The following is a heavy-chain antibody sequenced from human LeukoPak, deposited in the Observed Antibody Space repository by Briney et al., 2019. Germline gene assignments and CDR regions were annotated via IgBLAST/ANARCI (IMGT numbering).Heavy chain of an antibody. CDR1: GFTFSSYA. J-gene: IGHJ4*02. CDR3: AKDPLWSGYFPEFDY. D-gene: IGHD3-3*01. Sequence: GGSLRLSCAASGFTFSSYAMSWVRQAPGKGLEWVSAISGSGGSTYYADSVKGRFTISRDNSKNTLYLQMNSLRAEDTAVYNCAKDPLWSGYFPEFDYWGQGTLVTVSS. V-gene: IGHV3-23*01. CDR2: ISGSGGST.